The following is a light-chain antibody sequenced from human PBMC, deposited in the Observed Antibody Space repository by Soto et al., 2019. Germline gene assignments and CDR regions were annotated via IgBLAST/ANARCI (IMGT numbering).Light chain of an antibody. V-gene: IGKV1-6*01. CDR1: KGIRND. J-gene: IGKJ4*01. CDR2: AAS. Sequence: AVQMTQSPSSLSASVGDRITITCQTSKGIRNDLGWYQQKPGKAPKLLIYAASRLQSGVPSRFSGSGSGTDFTLTISILQPEDFATYYCLQDNNDPLTFGGGTKVEIK. CDR3: LQDNNDPLT.